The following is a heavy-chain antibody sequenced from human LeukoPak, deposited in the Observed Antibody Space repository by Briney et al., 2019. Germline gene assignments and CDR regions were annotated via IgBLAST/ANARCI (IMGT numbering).Heavy chain of an antibody. CDR1: GFTFSSYA. CDR3: ARVSLPVFFDY. Sequence: GGSLRLSCAASGFTFSSYAMSWVRQAPGKGLEWVANIKQDGSEKYYVDSVKGRFTISRDNAKNSLYLQMNSLRAEDTAVYYCARVSLPVFFDYWGQGTLVTVSS. CDR2: IKQDGSEK. J-gene: IGHJ4*02. V-gene: IGHV3-7*01. D-gene: IGHD1-20*01.